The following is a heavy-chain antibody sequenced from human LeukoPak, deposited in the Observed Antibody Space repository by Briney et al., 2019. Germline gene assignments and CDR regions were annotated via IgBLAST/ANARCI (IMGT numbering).Heavy chain of an antibody. V-gene: IGHV4-59*01. D-gene: IGHD4-17*01. J-gene: IGHJ3*02. Sequence: NPSETLSLTCNVSGGSISSYYWNWIRQPPGKGLEWIGYICYSGSTNYNPSLKSRVTISVDTSKNQFSLKLSSVTAADTAVYYCAGVRYGDYQGYDAFDIWGQGTMVTVSS. CDR2: ICYSGST. CDR3: AGVRYGDYQGYDAFDI. CDR1: GGSISSYY.